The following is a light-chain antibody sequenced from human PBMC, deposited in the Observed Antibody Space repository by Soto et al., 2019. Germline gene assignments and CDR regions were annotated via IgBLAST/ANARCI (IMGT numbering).Light chain of an antibody. CDR2: GAS. Sequence: EIVLTQAPGTLSLSPGERATLSCRASQSVYTNYLARYQQKPGQAPRLLIYGASRRATGIPARFSGSGSETELTLTISRREPEEFGLNYCQYYGSSPPVYVFGQGNKLEIK. CDR3: QYYGSSPPVYV. CDR1: QSVYTNY. J-gene: IGKJ2*01. V-gene: IGKV3-20*01.